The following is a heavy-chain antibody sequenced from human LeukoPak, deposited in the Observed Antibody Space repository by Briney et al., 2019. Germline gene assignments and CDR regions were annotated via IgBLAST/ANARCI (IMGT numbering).Heavy chain of an antibody. J-gene: IGHJ3*02. CDR3: ASPSDYYDSSGYYDDAFDI. Sequence: KPGESLKISCKGSGYSFTSYWIGWVRQMPGKGLEWIGIIYPGDSDTRYSPSFQGQATISAHKSISTAYLQWSSLKASDTAMYYCASPSDYYDSSGYYDDAFDIWGQGTMVTVSS. CDR2: IYPGDSDT. CDR1: GYSFTSYW. D-gene: IGHD3-22*01. V-gene: IGHV5-51*03.